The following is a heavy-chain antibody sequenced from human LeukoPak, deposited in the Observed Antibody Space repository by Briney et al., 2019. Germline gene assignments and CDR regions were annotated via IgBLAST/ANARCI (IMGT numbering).Heavy chain of an antibody. J-gene: IGHJ6*03. V-gene: IGHV1-18*01. CDR3: AREVTGCSSTSCYTADYYYYMDV. Sequence: ASVKVSCKASGYTFTSYGISWVRQAPGQGLEWMGWISAYNGNTNYAQKLQGRVTMTTDTSTSTAYVELRSLRSDDTAVYYCAREVTGCSSTSCYTADYYYYMDVWGKGTTVTVSS. CDR2: ISAYNGNT. CDR1: GYTFTSYG. D-gene: IGHD2-2*02.